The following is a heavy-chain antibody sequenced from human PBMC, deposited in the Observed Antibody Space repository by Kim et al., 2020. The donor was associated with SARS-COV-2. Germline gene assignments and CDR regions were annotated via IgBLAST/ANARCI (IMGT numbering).Heavy chain of an antibody. J-gene: IGHJ4*02. D-gene: IGHD6-19*01. CDR3: ARAYSSGRIWDY. Sequence: SETLSLTCTVSGGSISSYYWSWIRQPPGKGLEWIGYIYYSGSTNYNPSLKSRVTISVDTSKNQFSLKLSSVTAADTAVYYCARAYSSGRIWDYWGQGTLVTVSS. V-gene: IGHV4-59*01. CDR2: IYYSGST. CDR1: GGSISSYY.